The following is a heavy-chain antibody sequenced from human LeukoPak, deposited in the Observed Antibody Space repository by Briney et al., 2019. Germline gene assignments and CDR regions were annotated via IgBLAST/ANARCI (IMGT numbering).Heavy chain of an antibody. D-gene: IGHD3-22*01. V-gene: IGHV4-34*01. J-gene: IGHJ4*02. CDR1: GGSFSGYY. CDR3: ARGGYYDSSGYYSDHRGFDY. CDR2: INHSGST. Sequence: SETLSLTCAVYGGSFSGYYWSWIRQPPGKGLEWIGEINHSGSTNYNPSLKSRVTISVDTSKNQFSLKLSSVTAADTAVYYCARGGYYDSSGYYSDHRGFDYWGQGTLVTV.